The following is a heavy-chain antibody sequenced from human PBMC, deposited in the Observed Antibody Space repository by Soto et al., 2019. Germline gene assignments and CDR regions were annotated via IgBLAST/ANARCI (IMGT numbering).Heavy chain of an antibody. D-gene: IGHD5-18*01. Sequence: QVQLQQWGAGLLKPSETLSLTCAVYGGSFSGYYWSWIRQPPGKGLEWIGEINHSGSTNYNPSLKSRVTISVDTSKTQFSLKLSSVTAADTAVYYCARGTAMVTYFDYWGQGTLVTVSS. V-gene: IGHV4-34*01. CDR3: ARGTAMVTYFDY. CDR2: INHSGST. J-gene: IGHJ4*02. CDR1: GGSFSGYY.